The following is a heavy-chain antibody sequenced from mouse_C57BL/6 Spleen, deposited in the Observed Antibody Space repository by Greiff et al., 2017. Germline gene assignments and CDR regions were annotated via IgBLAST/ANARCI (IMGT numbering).Heavy chain of an antibody. Sequence: QVQLQQSGAELVKPGASVKLSCKASGYTFTEYTIHWVKQRSGQGLEWIGWFYPGSGSIKYNEKFKDKATLTADKSSSTVYMELSRLTSEDSAVXFCARHEGVYYDYGTWFAYWGQGTLVTVSA. CDR1: GYTFTEYT. D-gene: IGHD2-4*01. J-gene: IGHJ3*01. CDR2: FYPGSGSI. V-gene: IGHV1-62-2*01. CDR3: ARHEGVYYDYGTWFAY.